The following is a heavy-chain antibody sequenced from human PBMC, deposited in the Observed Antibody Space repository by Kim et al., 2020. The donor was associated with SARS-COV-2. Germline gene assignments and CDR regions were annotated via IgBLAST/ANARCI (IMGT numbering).Heavy chain of an antibody. D-gene: IGHD2-2*01. CDR3: ARDPTPSIVVVPAAPHLDY. J-gene: IGHJ4*02. CDR1: GYTFTGYY. V-gene: IGHV1-2*04. CDR2: INPNSGGT. Sequence: ASVKVSCKASGYTFTGYYMHWVRQAPGQGLEWMGWINPNSGGTNYAQKFQGWVTMTRDTSISTAYMELSRLRSDDTAVYYCARDPTPSIVVVPAAPHLDYWGQGTLVTVSS.